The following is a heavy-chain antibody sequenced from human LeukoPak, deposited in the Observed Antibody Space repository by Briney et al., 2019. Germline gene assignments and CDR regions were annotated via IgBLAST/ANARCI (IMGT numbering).Heavy chain of an antibody. CDR3: AKEGQLWSWLLFDY. D-gene: IGHD5-18*01. Sequence: PGGSLRLSCAASGFTFSSYAMSWVRQAPVKVLEWVSAISGSGGSTYYADSVKGRFTISRDNSKNTLYLQMNSLRAEDTAVYYCAKEGQLWSWLLFDYWGQGTLVTVSS. CDR1: GFTFSSYA. J-gene: IGHJ4*02. V-gene: IGHV3-23*01. CDR2: ISGSGGST.